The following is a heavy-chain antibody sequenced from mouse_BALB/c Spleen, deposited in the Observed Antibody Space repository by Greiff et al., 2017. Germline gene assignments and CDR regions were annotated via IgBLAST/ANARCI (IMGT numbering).Heavy chain of an antibody. CDR3: ARGGLLRYYYAMDY. D-gene: IGHD1-1*01. CDR1: GYTFTSYW. V-gene: IGHV1-87*01. J-gene: IGHJ4*01. CDR2: IYPGDGDT. Sequence: VKLMESGAELARPGASVKLSCKASGYTFTSYWMQWVKQRPGQGLEWIGAIYPGDGDTRYTQKFKGKATLTADKSSSTAYMQLSSLASEVSAVYYCARGGLLRYYYAMDYWGQGTSVTVSS.